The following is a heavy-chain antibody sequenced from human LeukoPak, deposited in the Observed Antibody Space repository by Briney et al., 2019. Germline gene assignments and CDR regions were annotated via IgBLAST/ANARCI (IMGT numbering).Heavy chain of an antibody. Sequence: GGSLRLSCAASGFSFSTYKLHWVRQAPGKGLEWVSFIDTSGGLTDYAGSVKGRFTVSRDNAKNSLYLQMNSLRAEDTAVYYCARDPLKRAFDIWGQGTMVTVSS. CDR2: IDTSGGLT. J-gene: IGHJ3*02. V-gene: IGHV3-21*01. CDR1: GFSFSTYK. CDR3: ARDPLKRAFDI.